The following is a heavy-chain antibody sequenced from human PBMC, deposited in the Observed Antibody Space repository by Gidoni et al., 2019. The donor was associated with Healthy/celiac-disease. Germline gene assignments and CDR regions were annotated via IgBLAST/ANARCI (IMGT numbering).Heavy chain of an antibody. CDR3: ARQRQLLNYYYDSSGDFDY. D-gene: IGHD3-22*01. CDR2: IYYSGST. Sequence: QLQLQESGPGLVKPSETLSLTCTVSGGSISSSSYYWGWIRQPPGKGLEWIGSIYYSGSTYYNPSLKSRVTISVDTSKNQFSLKLSSVTAADTAVYYCARQRQLLNYYYDSSGDFDYWGQGTLVTVSS. J-gene: IGHJ4*02. CDR1: GGSISSSSYY. V-gene: IGHV4-39*01.